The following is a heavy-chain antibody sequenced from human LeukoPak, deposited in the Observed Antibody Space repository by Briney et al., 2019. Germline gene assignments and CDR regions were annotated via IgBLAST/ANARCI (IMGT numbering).Heavy chain of an antibody. D-gene: IGHD1-26*01. CDR1: GDSISSLY. CDR3: ARGSPGVGASYWFDY. CDR2: IHTTGGT. J-gene: IGHJ4*02. V-gene: IGHV4-4*07. Sequence: SEPLSLTCTVSGDSISSLYWSWIRQSAGKGLEWIGRIHTTGGTKYNPSLISRVTMSVDTSKNQFSLRLSSVTAAGTALYYCARGSPGVGASYWFDYWGQGNLVTVSS.